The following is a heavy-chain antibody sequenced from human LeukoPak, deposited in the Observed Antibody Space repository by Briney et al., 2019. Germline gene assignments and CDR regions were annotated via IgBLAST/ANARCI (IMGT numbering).Heavy chain of an antibody. D-gene: IGHD3-22*01. J-gene: IGHJ3*02. CDR2: ISGSGGST. CDR1: GFTFSSYA. CDR3: ASSSYDSSGTRGAFDI. Sequence: PGGSLRLSCAASGFTFSSYAMSWFRQAPGKGLEWVSAISGSGGSTYYADSVKGRFTISRDNSKNTLYLQMNSLRAEDTAVYYCASSSYDSSGTRGAFDIWGQGTMVTVSS. V-gene: IGHV3-23*01.